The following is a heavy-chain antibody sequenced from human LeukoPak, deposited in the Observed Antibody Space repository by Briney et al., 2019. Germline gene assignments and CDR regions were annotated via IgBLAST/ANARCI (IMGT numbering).Heavy chain of an antibody. J-gene: IGHJ4*02. Sequence: GGSLRPSCAASGFTFSSYGMSWVRQAPGKGLEWVSAISGSGGSTYYADSVKGRFTISRDNSKNTLYLQMNSLRAEDTAVYYCAKDQGFGELPATLDYWGQGTLVTVSS. CDR1: GFTFSSYG. D-gene: IGHD3-10*01. V-gene: IGHV3-23*01. CDR3: AKDQGFGELPATLDY. CDR2: ISGSGGST.